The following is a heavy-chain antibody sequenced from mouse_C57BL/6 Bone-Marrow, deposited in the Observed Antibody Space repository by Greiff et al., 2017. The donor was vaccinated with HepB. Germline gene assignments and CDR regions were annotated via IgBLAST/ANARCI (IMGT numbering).Heavy chain of an antibody. Sequence: EVQLQQSVAELVRPGASVKLSCTASGFNIKNTYMHWVKQRPEQGLEWIGRIDPANGNTKYAPKFQGKATITADTSSNTAYLQLSSLTSEDTAIYYCGRPFMTTVVADAMGYWGQGTSVTVSS. J-gene: IGHJ4*01. CDR2: IDPANGNT. CDR3: GRPFMTTVVADAMGY. D-gene: IGHD1-1*01. CDR1: GFNIKNTY. V-gene: IGHV14-3*01.